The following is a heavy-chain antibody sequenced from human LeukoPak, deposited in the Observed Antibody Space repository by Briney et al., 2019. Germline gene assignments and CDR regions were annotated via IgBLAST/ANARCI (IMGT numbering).Heavy chain of an antibody. Sequence: ASVKVSCKASGYTFTSYAMHWVRQAPGQRLEWMGWINAGNGNTKCSQKFQGRVTITRDTSASTAYMELSSLRSEDTAVYYCARDRYCSGGSCLRSWFDPWGQGTLVTVSS. CDR1: GYTFTSYA. CDR3: ARDRYCSGGSCLRSWFDP. D-gene: IGHD2-15*01. V-gene: IGHV1-3*01. J-gene: IGHJ5*02. CDR2: INAGNGNT.